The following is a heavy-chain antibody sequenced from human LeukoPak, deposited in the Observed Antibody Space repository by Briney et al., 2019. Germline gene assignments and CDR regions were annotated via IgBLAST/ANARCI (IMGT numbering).Heavy chain of an antibody. J-gene: IGHJ4*02. V-gene: IGHV5-51*01. CDR2: IYPGDSDT. CDR3: ARREGTVPYHFDS. D-gene: IGHD4-17*01. CDR1: GYSFSSQW. Sequence: GESLKISCKGSGYSFSSQWIGWVRQMPGKGLEWMGIIYPGDSDTRYSPSFHGQVTISADKSISTAYLQWSPLRASDSAMYYCARREGTVPYHFDSWGQGTLVTVSS.